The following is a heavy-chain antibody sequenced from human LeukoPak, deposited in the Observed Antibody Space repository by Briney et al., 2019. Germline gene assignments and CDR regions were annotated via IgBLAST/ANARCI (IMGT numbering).Heavy chain of an antibody. D-gene: IGHD3-3*01. CDR1: GFTFSTYS. Sequence: GGSLRLSCAASGFTFSTYSMNWVRQAPGKGLEWVSYISSSSGTIYYADSVKGRFTISRDNAKNSLYLQMNSLRAEDTALYYCARQDFWSGYPNYYYYYMDVWGKGTTVTVSS. CDR2: ISSSSGTI. CDR3: ARQDFWSGYPNYYYYYMDV. J-gene: IGHJ6*03. V-gene: IGHV3-48*01.